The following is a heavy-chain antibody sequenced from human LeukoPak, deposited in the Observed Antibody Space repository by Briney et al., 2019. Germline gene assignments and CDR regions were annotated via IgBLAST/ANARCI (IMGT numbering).Heavy chain of an antibody. CDR3: TITTGTTLGLIDY. Sequence: SETLSLTCAVYGGSFSGYYWRWIRQPPGKGLEWIGEINHSGSTNYNPSLKSRVTITVDTSKNQLSLKMSSVTAADTAAYYCTITTGTTLGLIDYWGQGTLVTVSS. CDR2: INHSGST. V-gene: IGHV4-34*01. J-gene: IGHJ4*02. CDR1: GGSFSGYY. D-gene: IGHD1-1*01.